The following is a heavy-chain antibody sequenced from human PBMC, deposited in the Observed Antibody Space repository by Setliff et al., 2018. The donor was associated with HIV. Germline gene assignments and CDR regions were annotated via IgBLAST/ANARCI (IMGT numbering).Heavy chain of an antibody. CDR3: ARHSGGSFYNFWSGDYYYYGMDV. CDR1: GYSISSGYY. Sequence: SETLSLTCAVSGYSISSGYYWGWVRQPPGKGLEWIGSIYHSGSTYYNPSLKSRVTISVDTSKNQFSLKLSSVTAADTAVYYCARHSGGSFYNFWSGDYYYYGMDVWGQGTTVTVSS. V-gene: IGHV4-38-2*01. J-gene: IGHJ6*02. D-gene: IGHD3-3*01. CDR2: IYHSGST.